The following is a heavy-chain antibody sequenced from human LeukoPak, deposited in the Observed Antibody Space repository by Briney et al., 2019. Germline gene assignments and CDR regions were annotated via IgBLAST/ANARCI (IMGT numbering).Heavy chain of an antibody. Sequence: ASVKVSCKASGYTFTGYYMHWVRQAPGQGLEWMGRINPNSGNTGYAQKFQGRVTMTRNTSISTAYMELSSLRSEDTAVYYCAGAYSSGCHHWGQGTLVTVSS. CDR3: AGAYSSGCHH. CDR2: INPNSGNT. J-gene: IGHJ5*02. CDR1: GYTFTGYY. V-gene: IGHV1-8*02. D-gene: IGHD6-19*01.